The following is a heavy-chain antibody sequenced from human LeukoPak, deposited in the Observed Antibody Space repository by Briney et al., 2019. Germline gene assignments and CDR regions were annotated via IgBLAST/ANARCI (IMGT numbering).Heavy chain of an antibody. D-gene: IGHD6-13*01. CDR2: IGTAGDT. J-gene: IGHJ4*02. CDR1: GFTFSTYD. V-gene: IGHV3-13*01. CDR3: ARSIAAAGHRYLDY. Sequence: GGSLRLSCAASGFTFSTYDMYWVRQATGKGLAWLSGIGTAGDTYYLGSVKGRFTISRDNAENSLYLQLNSLGAGDTAVYYCARSIAAAGHRYLDYWGQGTLVTVSS.